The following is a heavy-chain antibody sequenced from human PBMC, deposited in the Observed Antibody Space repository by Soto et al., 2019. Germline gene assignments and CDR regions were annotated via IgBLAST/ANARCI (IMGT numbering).Heavy chain of an antibody. CDR3: AREKHYYDSSGYLGPLGYFDY. CDR2: INPSGGST. V-gene: IGHV1-46*01. J-gene: IGHJ4*02. D-gene: IGHD3-22*01. Sequence: ASVKVSCKASGYTFTSYYMHWVRQAPGQGLEWMGIINPSGGSTSYAQKFQGRVTMTRDTSTSTVYMELSSLRSEDTAVCYCAREKHYYDSSGYLGPLGYFDYWGQGTLVTVSS. CDR1: GYTFTSYY.